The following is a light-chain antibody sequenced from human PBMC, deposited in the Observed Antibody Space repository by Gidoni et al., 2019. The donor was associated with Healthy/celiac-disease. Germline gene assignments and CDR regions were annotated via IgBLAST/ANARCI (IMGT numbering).Light chain of an antibody. CDR3: AAWDDSLSVVV. Sequence: SVLTPPSAASATPGRRVTISCSGSSSNIGSNYVYWYQQLPGTAPKLLIYRNNQRPSGVPDRFSGSKSGTSASLAISGLRSEDEADYYCAAWDDSLSVVVFGGGTKLTVL. J-gene: IGLJ2*01. CDR2: RNN. CDR1: SSNIGSNY. V-gene: IGLV1-47*01.